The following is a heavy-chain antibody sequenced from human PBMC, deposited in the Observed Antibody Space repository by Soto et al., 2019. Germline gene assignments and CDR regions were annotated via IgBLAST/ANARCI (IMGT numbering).Heavy chain of an antibody. Sequence: GGSLRLSCAASGFTFSSYAMSWVRQAPGKGLEWVSVITNTGGDTLYADSVKGRFTMSRDNSKNILYLQMNSLRAEDTAMYYCAGASGESYPGSRVFDSWGQGTRVTVSS. CDR1: GFTFSSYA. J-gene: IGHJ4*02. V-gene: IGHV3-23*01. CDR3: AGASGESYPGSRVFDS. D-gene: IGHD3-10*01. CDR2: ITNTGGDT.